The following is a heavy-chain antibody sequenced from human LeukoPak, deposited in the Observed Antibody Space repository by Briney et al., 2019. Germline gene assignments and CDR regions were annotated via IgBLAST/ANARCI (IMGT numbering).Heavy chain of an antibody. Sequence: GASVKVSCKASGYTFTSYYMHWVRRAPGQGLEWMGIINPSGGSTSYAQKFQGRVTMTRDTSTSTVYMELSSLRSADTAVYYCARVRAARPTPLYYYYYYGMDVWGQGTTVTVSS. CDR3: ARVRAARPTPLYYYYYYGMDV. D-gene: IGHD6-6*01. V-gene: IGHV1-46*01. CDR1: GYTFTSYY. J-gene: IGHJ6*02. CDR2: INPSGGST.